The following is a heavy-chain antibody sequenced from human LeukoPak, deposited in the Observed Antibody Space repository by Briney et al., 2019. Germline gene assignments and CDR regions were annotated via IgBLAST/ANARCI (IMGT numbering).Heavy chain of an antibody. J-gene: IGHJ4*02. Sequence: GGTLTLSCVGSGFTFSTFWMAWVRQAPWKGLEWVANMKHDESAKHYVDSVKGRFTRSTDNAKKSLYLQTKSLRAEDTEAYNCARDVDGNLDYWGQGTLVTVSS. V-gene: IGHV3-7*01. CDR3: ARDVDGNLDY. CDR1: GFTFSTFW. D-gene: IGHD1-14*01. CDR2: MKHDESAK.